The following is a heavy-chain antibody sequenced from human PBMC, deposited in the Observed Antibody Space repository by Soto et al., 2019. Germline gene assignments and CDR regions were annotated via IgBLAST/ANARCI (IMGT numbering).Heavy chain of an antibody. D-gene: IGHD3-3*01. J-gene: IGHJ6*03. V-gene: IGHV3-30*18. CDR3: AKGGSSFWSGSDHYYYYMDV. CDR1: GFTFSSYG. Sequence: GGSLRLSCAASGFTFSSYGMHWVRQAPGKGLEWVAVISYDGSNKYYADSVKGRFTISRDNSKNTLYLQMNSLRAEDTAVYYCAKGGSSFWSGSDHYYYYMDVWGKGTTVTVSS. CDR2: ISYDGSNK.